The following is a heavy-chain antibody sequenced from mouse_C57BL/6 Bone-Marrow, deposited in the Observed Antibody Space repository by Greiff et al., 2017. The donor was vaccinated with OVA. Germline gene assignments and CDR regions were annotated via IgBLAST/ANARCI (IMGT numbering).Heavy chain of an antibody. CDR3: ARKNYDYGWYFDV. J-gene: IGHJ1*03. V-gene: IGHV1-69*01. Sequence: QVQLQQPGAELVMPGASVKLSCKASGYTFTSYWMHWVKQRPGQGLEWIGEIDPSDSYTNYNQKFKGKSTLTVDKSSSKAYMQLSSLTSEDSAVYYCARKNYDYGWYFDVWGTGTTVTVSS. D-gene: IGHD2-4*01. CDR2: IDPSDSYT. CDR1: GYTFTSYW.